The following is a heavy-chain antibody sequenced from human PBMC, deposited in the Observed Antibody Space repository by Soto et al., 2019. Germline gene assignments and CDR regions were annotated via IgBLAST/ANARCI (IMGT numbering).Heavy chain of an antibody. V-gene: IGHV3-30*03. CDR1: GFSFSSYG. D-gene: IGHD3-9*01. J-gene: IGHJ4*02. CDR3: AAGYYFGDY. Sequence: VQLVESGGGVVQPGRSLRLSCAASGFSFSSYGMHWVRQAPGKGLEWVATISHDGRDKYYGDSVKGRFTISRDNSKNTLFLQMNSLRAEDTSLYYCAAGYYFGDYWGQGTLVTVSS. CDR2: ISHDGRDK.